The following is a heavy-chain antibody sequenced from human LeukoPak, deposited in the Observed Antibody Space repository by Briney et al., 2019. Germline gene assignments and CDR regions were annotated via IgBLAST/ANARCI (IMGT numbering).Heavy chain of an antibody. V-gene: IGHV3-7*01. D-gene: IGHD5-12*01. CDR3: AIDIPSGFYTPDY. J-gene: IGHJ4*02. CDR2: IETDGDQK. CDR1: GFTFSDYW. Sequence: PGGSLRLSCITSGFTFSDYWMSWVRQAPGMGLEWVANIETDGDQKNYVDSVKGRFTISRDNARNSLYLQMSSLRVDDTAVYFCAIDIPSGFYTPDYWGRGTLVTVSS.